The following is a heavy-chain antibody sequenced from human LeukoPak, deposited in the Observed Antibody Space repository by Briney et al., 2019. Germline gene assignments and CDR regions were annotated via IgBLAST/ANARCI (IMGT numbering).Heavy chain of an antibody. CDR1: AFTFSNAW. J-gene: IGHJ4*02. CDR2: IKSKTGGGTT. CDR3: TTSDLGYCSGGSCYSGDY. D-gene: IGHD2-15*01. V-gene: IGHV3-15*01. Sequence: GGSLRLSCAASAFTFSNAWMSWVRQAPGKGLEWVGCIKSKTGGGTTDYAAPVKGRFTISRDDSKNTLYLQMNSLKTEDTAVYYCTTSDLGYCSGGSCYSGDYWGQGTLVTVSS.